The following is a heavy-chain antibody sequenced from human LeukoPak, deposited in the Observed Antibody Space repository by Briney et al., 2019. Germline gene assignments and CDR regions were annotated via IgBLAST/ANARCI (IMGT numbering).Heavy chain of an antibody. CDR1: GYTYTSHG. CDR3: ARTNMVFGVDIEQNWFDP. Sequence: GASVKVSCKEPGYTYTSHGIVWVRQAPGQGLEWMGWISAYNANTNYAQRFQGRLTLTTDPSASVAYMELTSLRSDDTAVYFCARTNMVFGVDIEQNWFDPWGQGARVTVSS. V-gene: IGHV1-18*01. CDR2: ISAYNANT. J-gene: IGHJ5*02. D-gene: IGHD3-3*01.